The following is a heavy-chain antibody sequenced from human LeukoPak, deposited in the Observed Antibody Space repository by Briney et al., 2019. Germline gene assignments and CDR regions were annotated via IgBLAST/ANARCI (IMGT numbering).Heavy chain of an antibody. D-gene: IGHD6-13*01. V-gene: IGHV4-59*08. J-gene: IGHJ4*02. CDR3: ARAPDSSSWYYFDY. Sequence: SETLSLTCTVSGGSISSNYWSWIRQPPGKGLEWIGYIYYSGSTSYSPSLKSRVTISLDTSKNQFSLKLTSVTAVDTAVYYCARAPDSSSWYYFDYWGQGTLVTVSS. CDR1: GGSISSNY. CDR2: IYYSGST.